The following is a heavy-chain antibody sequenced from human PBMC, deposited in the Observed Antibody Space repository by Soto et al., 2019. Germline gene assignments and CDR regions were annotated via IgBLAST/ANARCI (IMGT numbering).Heavy chain of an antibody. J-gene: IGHJ3*02. V-gene: IGHV1-69*04. Sequence: SVKVSCKASGGTFSSYTISWVRQAPGQGLEWMGRIIPILGIANYAQKFQGRVTITADKSTSTAYMELSSLRSEDTAVYYCARDLGYCSSTSCYWSGKYAFDIWGQGTMVTVSS. CDR2: IIPILGIA. CDR1: GGTFSSYT. CDR3: ARDLGYCSSTSCYWSGKYAFDI. D-gene: IGHD2-2*01.